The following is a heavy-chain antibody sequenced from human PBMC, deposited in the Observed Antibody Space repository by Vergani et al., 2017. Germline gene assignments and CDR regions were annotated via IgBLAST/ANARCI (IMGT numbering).Heavy chain of an antibody. V-gene: IGHV1-18*01. CDR3: ARNLRINMVRGAPPLGD. Sequence: QVQLVQSGDEVKKPGASVKVSCQSSGIPFTSQTFSWVRQAPGQGLEWLGWISAFNGNTVSAQRLRGRVTLTRDTSTSTTYVEVRGLRSDDTAVYYCARNLRINMVRGAPPLGDWGQGTLVTVSS. D-gene: IGHD3-10*01. CDR1: GIPFTSQT. J-gene: IGHJ4*02. CDR2: ISAFNGNT.